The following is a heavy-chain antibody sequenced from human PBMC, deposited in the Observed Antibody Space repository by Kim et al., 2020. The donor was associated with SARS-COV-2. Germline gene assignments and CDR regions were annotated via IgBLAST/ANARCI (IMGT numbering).Heavy chain of an antibody. CDR1: GGSFSGYY. D-gene: IGHD3-16*02. CDR3: ARGRVKSYDYVWGSYRLNAFDI. V-gene: IGHV4-34*01. J-gene: IGHJ3*02. Sequence: SETLSLTCAVYGGSFSGYYWSWIRQPPGKGLEWIGEINHSGSTNYNPSLKSRVTISVDTSKNQFSLKLSSVTAADTAVYYCARGRVKSYDYVWGSYRLNAFDIWGQGTMVTVSS. CDR2: INHSGST.